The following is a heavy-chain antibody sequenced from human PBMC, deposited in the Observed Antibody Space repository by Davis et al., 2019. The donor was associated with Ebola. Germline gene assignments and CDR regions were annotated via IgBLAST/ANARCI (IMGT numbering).Heavy chain of an antibody. Sequence: GGSLRLSCAASGFTFSNAWMSWVRQAPGKGLEWVGRINSKTDGGTTDYAAPVKGRFTISRDDSKNTLYLKMNSLKTEDTAVYYCTTGSYYYDSSGYYYFDYWGQGTLVTVSS. V-gene: IGHV3-15*01. CDR1: GFTFSNAW. D-gene: IGHD3-22*01. J-gene: IGHJ4*02. CDR2: INSKTDGGTT. CDR3: TTGSYYYDSSGYYYFDY.